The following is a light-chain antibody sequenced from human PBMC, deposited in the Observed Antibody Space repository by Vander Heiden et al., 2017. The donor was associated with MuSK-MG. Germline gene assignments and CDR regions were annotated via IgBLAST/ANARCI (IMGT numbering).Light chain of an antibody. CDR2: DAS. CDR1: QSVSSY. Sequence: EIVLTQSPATLSLSPGERATLSCRASQSVSSYLAWYQQKPGQAPRLLIYDASNRDTGIQDRFSGSGSGTDFTLTSSSRENEDFAVYDGQQRSNWPFGQGTKLEIK. J-gene: IGKJ2*01. V-gene: IGKV3-11*01. CDR3: QQRSNWP.